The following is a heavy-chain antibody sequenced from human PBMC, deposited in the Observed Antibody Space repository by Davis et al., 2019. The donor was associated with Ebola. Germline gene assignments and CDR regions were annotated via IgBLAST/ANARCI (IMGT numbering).Heavy chain of an antibody. CDR3: ARQVAPDGSQGDT. D-gene: IGHD2-15*01. J-gene: IGHJ5*02. CDR2: IHSTGSS. CDR1: GGSTGLYY. Sequence: SETLSLTCTLSGGSTGLYYWSWIRQSPGMGLEWIGYIHSTGSSIYNPSLKSRVTISVDTSKNQFSLSLTSVTAADTAVYYCARQVAPDGSQGDTWGQGTLVTVSS. V-gene: IGHV4-59*08.